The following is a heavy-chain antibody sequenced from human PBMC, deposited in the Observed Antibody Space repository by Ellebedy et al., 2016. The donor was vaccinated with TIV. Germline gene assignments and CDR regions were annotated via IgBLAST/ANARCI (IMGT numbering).Heavy chain of an antibody. CDR1: GFTFSSYA. D-gene: IGHD3-16*01. CDR2: NSNTGSRT. J-gene: IGHJ4*02. V-gene: IGHV3-23*01. CDR3: AQRGADY. Sequence: GESLKLSCAASGFTFSSYAMSWVRQAPGKGLEWVSTNSNTGSRTYYADSVEGRFIISRDNSKKTLYLQMNSLSAEDTAVYYCAQRGADYWGQGTPVTVSS.